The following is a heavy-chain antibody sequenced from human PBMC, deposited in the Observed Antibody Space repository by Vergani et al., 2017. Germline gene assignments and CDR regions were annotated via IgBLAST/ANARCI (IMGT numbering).Heavy chain of an antibody. CDR1: GFTFSSYA. Sequence: EVQVLESGGGLVQPGGSLRLSCAASGFTFSSYAMSWVRQAPGKGLEWVSAISGSGGSTYYADSVKGRFTISRDNSKNTLYLQMNSLRAEDTAVYYCAKDHRGIAVAGTRVDYWGQGTLVTVSS. CDR3: AKDHRGIAVAGTRVDY. J-gene: IGHJ4*02. D-gene: IGHD6-19*01. V-gene: IGHV3-23*01. CDR2: ISGSGGST.